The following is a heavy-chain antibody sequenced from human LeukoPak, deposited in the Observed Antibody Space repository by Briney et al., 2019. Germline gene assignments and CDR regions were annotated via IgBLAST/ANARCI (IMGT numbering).Heavy chain of an antibody. V-gene: IGHV3-30-3*01. CDR3: ARDGRWGSFDY. D-gene: IGHD7-27*01. CDR2: ISYDGSNK. Sequence: GGSLRLSCAASGFTFSSYAMHWVRQAPGKGLEWVAVISYDGSNKYYADSVKGRFTISRDNSKNTLYLQMNSLRAEDTAVYYCARDGRWGSFDYWGQGTLVTVSS. CDR1: GFTFSSYA. J-gene: IGHJ4*02.